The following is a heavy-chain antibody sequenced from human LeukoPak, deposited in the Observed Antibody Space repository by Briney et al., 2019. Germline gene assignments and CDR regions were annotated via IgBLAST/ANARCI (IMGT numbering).Heavy chain of an antibody. J-gene: IGHJ4*02. Sequence: PSETLSLTCTVSGYSISSGYYWGWIRPPPGKGLEWIGSIYHSGSTYYNPSLKRRVTISVDTSKNQFSLKLSSVTAADTAVYYCARSPIRRSGYSYGSMGSFFDYWGQGTLVTVSS. CDR3: ARSPIRRSGYSYGSMGSFFDY. D-gene: IGHD5-18*01. V-gene: IGHV4-38-2*02. CDR2: IYHSGST. CDR1: GYSISSGYY.